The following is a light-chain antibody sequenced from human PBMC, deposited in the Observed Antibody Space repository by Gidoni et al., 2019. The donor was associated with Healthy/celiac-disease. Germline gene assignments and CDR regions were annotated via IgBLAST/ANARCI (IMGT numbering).Light chain of an antibody. V-gene: IGKV3-11*01. CDR3: QQRSNWSPLT. J-gene: IGKJ2*01. CDR1: QSVSSY. Sequence: EIVLTQSPATLSLSPGERATLSCRASQSVSSYLAWYQQTPGQAPRLLIYDASNRATGIPARFSGSGSGTDFTLTISSLEPEDFAVYYCQQRSNWSPLTFGQGTKLEIK. CDR2: DAS.